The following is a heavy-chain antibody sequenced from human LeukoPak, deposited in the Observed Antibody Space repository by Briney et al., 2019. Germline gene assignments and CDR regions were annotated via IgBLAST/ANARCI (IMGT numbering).Heavy chain of an antibody. Sequence: PSETLSLTCTVSGGSISSYYWSWIRQPAGKGLEWIGRIYSSGSTNYNPSLKSRVTMSADTSKNQFSLKLTSLTAADTAVYYCARAAYCGGDCYSIDYWGQGTLVTVSS. D-gene: IGHD2-21*02. J-gene: IGHJ4*02. CDR2: IYSSGST. CDR3: ARAAYCGGDCYSIDY. CDR1: GGSISSYY. V-gene: IGHV4-4*07.